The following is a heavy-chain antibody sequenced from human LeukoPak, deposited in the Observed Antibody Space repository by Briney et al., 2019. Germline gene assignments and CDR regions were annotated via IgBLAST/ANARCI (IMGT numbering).Heavy chain of an antibody. J-gene: IGHJ3*02. CDR3: ARDTVLNFAFYI. CDR2: ISSSGTYM. D-gene: IGHD4-17*01. V-gene: IGHV3-21*01. CDR1: GFTARSSS. Sequence: GGSLRLSCAGSGFTARSSSMNWVRQAPGKGLEWVSAISSSGTYMYYADSAKGRFTISRDNAKNSLYLQMNPLRAEDTAVYYCARDTVLNFAFYIWGKETMVTVSS.